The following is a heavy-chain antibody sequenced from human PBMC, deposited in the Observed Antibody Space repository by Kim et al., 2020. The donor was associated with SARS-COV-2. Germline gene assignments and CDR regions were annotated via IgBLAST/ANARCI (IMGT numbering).Heavy chain of an antibody. Sequence: GGSLRLSCAASGFTFSDYDMHWVRQVIGKGLEWVSVIGTSGDTYYLGSVKGRFTISRENAKNSLYLQLNSLKAGDTAVYYCARGSDSGYDLFDSWGQGTLVAVSS. V-gene: IGHV3-13*04. CDR2: IGTSGDT. CDR3: ARGSDSGYDLFDS. CDR1: GFTFSDYD. J-gene: IGHJ4*02. D-gene: IGHD5-12*01.